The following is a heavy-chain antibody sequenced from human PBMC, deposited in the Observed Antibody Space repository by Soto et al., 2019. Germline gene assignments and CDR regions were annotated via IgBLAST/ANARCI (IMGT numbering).Heavy chain of an antibody. V-gene: IGHV4-38-2*01. CDR1: CSSISSGYY. CDR3: ARQTYGTNGVCRRTYYFEQ. CDR2: IYHSGST. Sequence: TSETLSRTCSVSCSSISSGYYWVWIRHPPWKGLEWIGSIYHSGSTYYNPSLKSRVSMSVDTSRTQFSLDLSSVTAADTAVYYCARQTYGTNGVCRRTYYFEQWGQGTLVTVSS. D-gene: IGHD2-8*01. J-gene: IGHJ4*02.